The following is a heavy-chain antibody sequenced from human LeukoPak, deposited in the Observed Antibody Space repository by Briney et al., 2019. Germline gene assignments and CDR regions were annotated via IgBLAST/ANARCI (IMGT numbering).Heavy chain of an antibody. D-gene: IGHD3-10*01. V-gene: IGHV3-23*01. J-gene: IGHJ5*02. CDR1: GFTFSSYA. CDR2: ISGSGLTT. CDR3: AKDSGEYYGSGSIRKFDP. Sequence: PGGSLRLSCAASGFTFSSYAMNWVRQAPGKGLEWVSGISGSGLTTYYTDTVKGRFTISRDNSKNTLYLQMNSLRVEDTAVYYCAKDSGEYYGSGSIRKFDPWGQGTLVTVSS.